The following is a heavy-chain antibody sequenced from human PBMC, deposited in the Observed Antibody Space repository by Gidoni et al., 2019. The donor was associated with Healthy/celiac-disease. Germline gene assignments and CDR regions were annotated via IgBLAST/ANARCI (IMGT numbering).Heavy chain of an antibody. CDR2: IYSSGST. J-gene: IGHJ4*02. CDR3: ARGAMVRGFIGDY. D-gene: IGHD3-10*01. V-gene: IGHV4-31*03. Sequence: QVQRKESGQGLQKPSRTLDPTCTVTGGSIRSGGYYYSCIRQHPGKGLEWIGYIYSSGSTYYNPSLKIRATISVDTFKNQFSLKLSSVTAADTAVYYCARGAMVRGFIGDYWGQVTLVTVS. CDR1: GGSIRSGGYY.